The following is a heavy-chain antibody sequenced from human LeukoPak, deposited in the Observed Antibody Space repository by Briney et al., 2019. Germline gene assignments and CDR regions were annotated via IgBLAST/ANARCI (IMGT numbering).Heavy chain of an antibody. CDR2: INPNSGGT. V-gene: IGHV1-2*02. Sequence: ASVKVSCKASGYTFTGYYMHWVRQAPGQGLEWMGWINPNSGGTNYAQKFQGRVTMTRDTSISTAYMELSRLGSDDTAVYYCARIPGGSTSPPGWGQGTLVTVSS. CDR1: GYTFTGYY. J-gene: IGHJ4*02. CDR3: ARIPGGSTSPPG. D-gene: IGHD2-2*01.